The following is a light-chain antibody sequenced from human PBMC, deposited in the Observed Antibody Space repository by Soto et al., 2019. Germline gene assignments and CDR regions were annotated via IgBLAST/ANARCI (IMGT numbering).Light chain of an antibody. CDR3: QQYGTSPRT. CDR2: GAS. V-gene: IGKV3-20*01. CDR1: QSIFSNY. J-gene: IGKJ1*01. Sequence: EVMLTQSPGTLSLSPGERATLSCRASQSIFSNYLAWYQQKSGQAPRLLIYGASNRATGIPDRFSGSGSGPDFTLTISRLAPEDCAVYSCQQYGTSPRTFGQGTKVEF.